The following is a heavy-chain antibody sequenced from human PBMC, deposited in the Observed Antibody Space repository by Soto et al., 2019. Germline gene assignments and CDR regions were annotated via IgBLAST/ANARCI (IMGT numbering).Heavy chain of an antibody. V-gene: IGHV1-46*01. CDR2: INPSGGST. Sequence: QVQLVQSGAEVKKPGASVKVSCKASGYTFTSYYMHWVRQAPAQGLEWMGIINPSGGSTSYAQKFQGRVTMTRDTSTSTVYMELSSLRSEDTAVYYCARARLVPLQGFYPWGQGTLVTISS. CDR1: GYTFTSYY. J-gene: IGHJ5*02. D-gene: IGHD3-9*01. CDR3: ARARLVPLQGFYP.